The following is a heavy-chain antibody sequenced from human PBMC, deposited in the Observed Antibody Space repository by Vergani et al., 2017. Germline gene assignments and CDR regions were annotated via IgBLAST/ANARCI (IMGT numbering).Heavy chain of an antibody. CDR3: ARAWYYDTSPRSANNYFDY. D-gene: IGHD3-22*01. CDR2: ISSSGSTI. J-gene: IGHJ4*02. Sequence: EVQLVESGGGLVQPGGSLRLSCAASGFTFSSYEMNWVRQAPGKGLEWVSYISSSGSTIYYADSVKGRFTISRDNAKNSLYLQMNSLRAEDTAVYYCARAWYYDTSPRSANNYFDYWGQGTLVTVSS. CDR1: GFTFSSYE. V-gene: IGHV3-48*03.